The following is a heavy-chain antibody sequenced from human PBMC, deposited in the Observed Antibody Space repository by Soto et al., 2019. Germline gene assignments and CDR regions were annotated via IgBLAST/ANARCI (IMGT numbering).Heavy chain of an antibody. Sequence: GESLKISCKVSGYSFASYWIGGVRQMPGKDLEWMGIIYPGDSDTRYSPSFQGQVTISADKSLRTAYLQWTSLKASDTALYYCARTRSFTLGFYYDGMDVWGQGTTVTVSS. CDR1: GYSFASYW. CDR2: IYPGDSDT. CDR3: ARTRSFTLGFYYDGMDV. D-gene: IGHD6-6*01. J-gene: IGHJ6*02. V-gene: IGHV5-51*01.